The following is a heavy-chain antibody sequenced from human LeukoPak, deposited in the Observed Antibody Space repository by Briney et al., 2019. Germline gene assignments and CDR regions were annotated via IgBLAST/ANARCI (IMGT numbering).Heavy chain of an antibody. CDR2: ISDSGGST. CDR3: AKGIFPRVYCSGGSCYSGVSPEDYYYYGMDV. Sequence: QSGGSLRLSCAASGFTFSNYAMSWVRQAPGKGLEWVSVISDSGGSTYNADSVKGRFTISRDNSKNTLYLQMNSLRAEDTAVYYCAKGIFPRVYCSGGSCYSGVSPEDYYYYGMDVWGQGTTVTVSS. D-gene: IGHD2-15*01. J-gene: IGHJ6*02. V-gene: IGHV3-23*01. CDR1: GFTFSNYA.